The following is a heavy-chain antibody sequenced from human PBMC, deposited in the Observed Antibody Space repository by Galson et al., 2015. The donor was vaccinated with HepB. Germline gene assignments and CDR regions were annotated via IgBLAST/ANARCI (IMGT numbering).Heavy chain of an antibody. D-gene: IGHD3-3*01. Sequence: SLRLSCAASGFTFSSYSMNWVRQAPGKGLEWVSSISSSSSYIYYADSVKGRFTISRDNAKNSLYLQMNSLRAEDTAVYYCAREDSYDFWSGYAEVSYYYYYMDVWGKGTTVTVSS. CDR2: ISSSSSYI. CDR1: GFTFSSYS. CDR3: AREDSYDFWSGYAEVSYYYYYMDV. V-gene: IGHV3-21*01. J-gene: IGHJ6*03.